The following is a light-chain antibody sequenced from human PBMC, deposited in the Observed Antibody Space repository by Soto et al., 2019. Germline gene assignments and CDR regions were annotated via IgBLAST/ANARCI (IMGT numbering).Light chain of an antibody. CDR2: SVS. Sequence: EIVLTQSPGTLALSPGERAELSCRASESVRSDYVAWYQQKPGQAPRLLIYSVSRRAAGIPERFSGSGSGTDFTLTISRVDSEDFAVYYCQQYGSSPPLSFGGGTTVEIK. CDR3: QQYGSSPPLS. V-gene: IGKV3-20*01. CDR1: ESVRSDY. J-gene: IGKJ4*01.